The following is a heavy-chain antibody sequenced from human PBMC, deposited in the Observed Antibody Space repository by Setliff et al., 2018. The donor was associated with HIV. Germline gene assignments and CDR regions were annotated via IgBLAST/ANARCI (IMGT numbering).Heavy chain of an antibody. CDR2: IYYSGSI. CDR1: GYSISSTNW. J-gene: IGHJ3*01. D-gene: IGHD2-2*01. CDR3: ARSSIVQVPAAPDAPFDV. V-gene: IGHV4-28*02. Sequence: VSGYSISSTNWWGWLRQPPGKGLEWIGYIYYSGSINYNPSLKSRVTMAVDTSKNQFSLRLRSVTAVDTAVYYCARSSIVQVPAAPDAPFDVWGQGTMVTVSS.